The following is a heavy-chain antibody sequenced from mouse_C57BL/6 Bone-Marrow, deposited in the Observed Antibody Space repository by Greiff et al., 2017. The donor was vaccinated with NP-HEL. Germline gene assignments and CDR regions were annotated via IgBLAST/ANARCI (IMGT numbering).Heavy chain of an antibody. J-gene: IGHJ2*01. CDR3: SRRGTTVFDY. D-gene: IGHD1-1*01. V-gene: IGHV1-82*01. CDR2: IYPGDGDT. CDR1: GYAFSSSW. Sequence: VQLQQSGPELVKPGASVKISCKASGYAFSSSWMNWVKQRPGKGLEWIGRIYPGDGDTNYNGKFKGKATLTADKSSSTAYMHLSSLTSEVSAVYFGSRRGTTVFDYWGQGTTLTVSS.